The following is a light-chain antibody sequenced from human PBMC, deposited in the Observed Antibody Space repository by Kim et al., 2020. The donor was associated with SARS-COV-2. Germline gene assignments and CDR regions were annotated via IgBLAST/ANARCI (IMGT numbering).Light chain of an antibody. V-gene: IGKV3-20*01. CDR1: QEGSRSY. CDR2: GAS. CDR3: QQYGSSPPTT. J-gene: IGKJ5*01. Sequence: PGARATPSRRGNQEGSRSYLARYQQKVGQAPRLLIYGASSRAPGNPNRFSGSGSGTDFTLTISRLEPEDFAVYYCQQYGSSPPTTFGQGTRLEIK.